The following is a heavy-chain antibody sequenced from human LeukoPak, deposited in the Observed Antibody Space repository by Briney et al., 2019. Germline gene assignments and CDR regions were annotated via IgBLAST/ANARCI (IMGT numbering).Heavy chain of an antibody. V-gene: IGHV1-46*01. CDR3: AGAISHYYGMDV. J-gene: IGHJ6*02. Sequence: ASVKVSCKASGYTFTSYYMHWVRQAPGQGLEWMGIINPSGGSTSYAQKFQGRVTMTRDTSTSTVYMELSSLRSEDTAVYYCAGAISHYYGMDVWGQGTTVTISS. D-gene: IGHD2-21*01. CDR2: INPSGGST. CDR1: GYTFTSYY.